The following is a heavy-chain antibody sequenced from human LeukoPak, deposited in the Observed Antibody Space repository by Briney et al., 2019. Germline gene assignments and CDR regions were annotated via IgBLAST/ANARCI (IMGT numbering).Heavy chain of an antibody. CDR1: GGSISSYY. V-gene: IGHV4-4*07. Sequence: SETLSLTCTVSGGSISSYYWSWIRQPAGKGLEWIGRIYTSGSTNYNPSLKSRVTMSVDTSKNQFSLKRSSVTAADTAVYYCARDHPYYDFWSGQGLNWFDPWGQGTLVTVSS. J-gene: IGHJ5*02. CDR2: IYTSGST. D-gene: IGHD3-3*01. CDR3: ARDHPYYDFWSGQGLNWFDP.